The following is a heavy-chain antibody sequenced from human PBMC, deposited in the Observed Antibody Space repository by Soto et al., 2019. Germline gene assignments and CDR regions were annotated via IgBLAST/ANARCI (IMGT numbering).Heavy chain of an antibody. J-gene: IGHJ3*02. CDR2: IYYSGST. CDR3: ARDPGDTAMVRRGDAFDI. D-gene: IGHD5-18*01. Sequence: PSETLSLTCTVSGGSVSSGSYYWSWIRQPPGKGLEWIGYIYYSGSTNYNPSLKSRVTISVDTSKNQFSLKLSSVTAADTAVYYCARDPGDTAMVRRGDAFDIRGQGTMVTVSS. V-gene: IGHV4-61*01. CDR1: GGSVSSGSYY.